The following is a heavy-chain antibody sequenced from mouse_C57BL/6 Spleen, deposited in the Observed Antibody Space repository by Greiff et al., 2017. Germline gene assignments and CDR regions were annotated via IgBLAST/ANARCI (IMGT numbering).Heavy chain of an antibody. Sequence: VQLQQPGAELVKPGASVKMSCKASGYTFTSYWITWVKQRPGQGLEWIGDIYPGSGSTNYNEKFKSKATLTVDTSSSTAYMQLSSLTSEDSAVYYCARWGDYDYYAMDYWGQGTSGTVSS. J-gene: IGHJ4*01. CDR2: IYPGSGST. CDR1: GYTFTSYW. D-gene: IGHD2-4*01. CDR3: ARWGDYDYYAMDY. V-gene: IGHV1-55*01.